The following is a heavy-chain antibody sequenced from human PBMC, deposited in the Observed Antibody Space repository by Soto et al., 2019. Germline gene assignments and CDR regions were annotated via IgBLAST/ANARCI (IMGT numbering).Heavy chain of an antibody. CDR1: GGSISRSSHYY. D-gene: IGHD6-6*01. CDR2: IYYSGST. CDR3: ARHSSIAARRVEFDS. J-gene: IGHJ4*02. Sequence: PSETLSLPCTVPGGSISRSSHYYWGGIRQPPGKGLEYIASIYYSGSTFYNPSLKSRFTISVDTSENQFSLRLTSVTAADTAIYYCARHSSIAARRVEFDSWGQGTLVTVSS. V-gene: IGHV4-39*01.